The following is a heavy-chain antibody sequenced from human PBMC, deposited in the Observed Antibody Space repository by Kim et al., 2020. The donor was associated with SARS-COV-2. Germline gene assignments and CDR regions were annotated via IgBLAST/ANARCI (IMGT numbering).Heavy chain of an antibody. D-gene: IGHD1-26*01. J-gene: IGHJ5*02. V-gene: IGHV4-59*08. Sequence: YNPSLKSRVPISVDTSKNQFSRKLSSVTAADTAVYYCARHEELGGWFDPWGQGTLVTVSS. CDR3: ARHEELGGWFDP.